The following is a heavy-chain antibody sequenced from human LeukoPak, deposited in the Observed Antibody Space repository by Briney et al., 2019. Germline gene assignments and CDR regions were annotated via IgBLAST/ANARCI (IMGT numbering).Heavy chain of an antibody. CDR1: GFTFSNAW. CDR2: IKSKTDGGTT. D-gene: IGHD2-2*01. Sequence: GGSLRLSCAASGFTFSNAWMSWVRQAPGKGLEWVGRIKSKTDGGTTDYAAPVKGRFTISRDDSKNTLYLQMNSLKTEDTAVYYCTTSGAGCSSTSCYLEEAFDIWGQGTTVTVSS. V-gene: IGHV3-15*01. J-gene: IGHJ3*02. CDR3: TTSGAGCSSTSCYLEEAFDI.